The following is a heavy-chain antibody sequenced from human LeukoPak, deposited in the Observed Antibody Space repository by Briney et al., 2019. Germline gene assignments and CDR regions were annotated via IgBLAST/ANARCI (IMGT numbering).Heavy chain of an antibody. J-gene: IGHJ3*02. CDR3: ARGARVLMVYAIVNDAFDI. CDR1: GGSISSYY. V-gene: IGHV4-59*12. D-gene: IGHD2-8*01. Sequence: PSETLSLTCTVSGGSISSYYWSWIRQPPGKGLEWIGYIYYSGSTYYNPSLKSRVTISVDTSKNQFSLKLSSVTAADTAVYYCARGARVLMVYAIVNDAFDIWGQGTMVTVSS. CDR2: IYYSGST.